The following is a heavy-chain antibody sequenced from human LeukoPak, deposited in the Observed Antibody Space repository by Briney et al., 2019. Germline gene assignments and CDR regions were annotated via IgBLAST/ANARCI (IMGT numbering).Heavy chain of an antibody. CDR3: ARHVRQRGYSGYLVAATYFDY. J-gene: IGHJ4*02. Sequence: SETLSLTCTVSGGSISSYYWSWIRQPPGKGLEWIGYIYYSGSTNYNPSLKSRVTISVGTSKNQFSLKLSSVTAADTAVYYCARHVRQRGYSGYLVAATYFDYWGQGTLVTVSS. CDR1: GGSISSYY. CDR2: IYYSGST. D-gene: IGHD5-12*01. V-gene: IGHV4-59*08.